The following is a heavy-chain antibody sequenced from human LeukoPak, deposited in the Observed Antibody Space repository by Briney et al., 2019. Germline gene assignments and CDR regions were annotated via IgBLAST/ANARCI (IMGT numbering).Heavy chain of an antibody. D-gene: IGHD6-13*01. V-gene: IGHV3-21*01. CDR3: VRSLLSIAAAATDY. J-gene: IGHJ4*02. CDR1: GFSFSSYS. Sequence: GGSLRLSCAASGFSFSSYSMNWVRQAPGKGREWVSSIISSSSYIYYADSVKGRFTISRDNAKNSLYLQMNSLRAEDTAVYYCVRSLLSIAAAATDYWGQGTLVTVSS. CDR2: IISSSSYI.